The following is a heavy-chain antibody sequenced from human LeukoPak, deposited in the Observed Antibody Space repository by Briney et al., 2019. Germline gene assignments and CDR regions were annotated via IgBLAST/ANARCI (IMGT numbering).Heavy chain of an antibody. J-gene: IGHJ4*02. CDR1: GGSMSSYS. CDR2: IYYSGTT. CDR3: ASSGGYYFDY. D-gene: IGHD6-19*01. V-gene: IGHV4-59*01. Sequence: SETLSLTCTVSGGSMSSYSWSWLRQPPGKGLEWIGYIYYSGTTNHHPSLKSRVTISVDTSKNQFSLKLNSVTAADTAVYYCASSGGYYFDYWGQGTLVTVSS.